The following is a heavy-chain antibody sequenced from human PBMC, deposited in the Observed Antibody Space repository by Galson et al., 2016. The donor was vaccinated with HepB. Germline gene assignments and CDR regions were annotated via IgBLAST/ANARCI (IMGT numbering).Heavy chain of an antibody. D-gene: IGHD4-11*01. CDR2: IYTSGST. CDR1: GGSISSGGYY. J-gene: IGHJ4*02. CDR3: ARFSPGYSNRFFGY. V-gene: IGHV4-61*02. Sequence: TLSLTCTVSGGSISSGGYYWSWIRQPAGKGLEWIGRIYTSGSTNYTPSLQSRVTISVDTSKNQFSLNLNSVTAADTAVYYCARFSPGYSNRFFGYWGQGTLVTVSS.